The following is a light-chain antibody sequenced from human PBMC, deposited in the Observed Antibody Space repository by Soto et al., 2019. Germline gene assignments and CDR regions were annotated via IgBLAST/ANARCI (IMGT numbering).Light chain of an antibody. CDR1: QSISSW. CDR2: KAS. CDR3: QQYNSYST. J-gene: IGKJ1*01. V-gene: IGKV1-5*03. Sequence: DIQMTQSPSTLSASVGDRVTITCRASQSISSWLAWYQQKPGKAPKLVIYKASSLESGVPLRFSGSGSGTEFTLTISSLQPDDIATYYCQQYNSYSTFGQGTKVEIK.